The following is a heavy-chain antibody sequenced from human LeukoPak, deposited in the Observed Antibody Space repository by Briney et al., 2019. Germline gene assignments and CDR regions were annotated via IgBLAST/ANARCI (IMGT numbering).Heavy chain of an antibody. J-gene: IGHJ4*02. CDR1: GGSISSYY. CDR2: IYYSGST. Sequence: SETLSLTCTVSGGSISSYYWSWIRQPPGKGLEWIGYIYYSGSTNYNPSLKSRVTISVDTSKNQFSLKLSSVTAADTAVYYCARTTSIAARHLYYWGQGTLVTVSS. D-gene: IGHD6-6*01. CDR3: ARTTSIAARHLYY. V-gene: IGHV4-59*12.